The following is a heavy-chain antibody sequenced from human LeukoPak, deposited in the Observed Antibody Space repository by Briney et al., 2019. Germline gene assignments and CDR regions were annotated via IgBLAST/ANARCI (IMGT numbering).Heavy chain of an antibody. CDR1: GYSFTSYN. J-gene: IGHJ3*02. D-gene: IGHD5-24*01. V-gene: IGHV1-46*01. CDR3: AREGRWLFDAFNI. CDR2: VNPGGGST. Sequence: ASVKVSCKASGYSFTSYNLHRVRQAPGQGLEWMGIVNPGGGSTSYAQKFQGRVSMTRDTSTSTVYMELSSLRSEDTAVYYCAREGRWLFDAFNIWGQGTMVTISS.